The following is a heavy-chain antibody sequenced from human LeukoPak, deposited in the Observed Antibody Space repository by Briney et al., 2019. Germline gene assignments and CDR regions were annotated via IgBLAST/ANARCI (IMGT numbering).Heavy chain of an antibody. Sequence: SETLSLTCTVSGGSISSYYWSWIRQPPGKGLEWIGYIYYSGSTNYNPSLESRVTISVDTSKNQFSLKLSSVTAADTAVYYCARATRPRGWFDPWGQGTLVTVSS. CDR1: GGSISSYY. J-gene: IGHJ5*02. CDR3: ARATRPRGWFDP. V-gene: IGHV4-59*01. CDR2: IYYSGST.